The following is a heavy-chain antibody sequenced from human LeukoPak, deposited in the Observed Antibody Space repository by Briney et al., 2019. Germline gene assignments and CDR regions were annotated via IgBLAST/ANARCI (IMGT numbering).Heavy chain of an antibody. CDR2: ISGNGGRT. J-gene: IGHJ5*02. CDR1: GFTFSSYA. Sequence: GGSLRLSCAASGFTFSSYAMSWVRQAPGKGLEWVSAISGNGGRTYYADSVKGRFTISRDNSKNTLYLQMNSPRAEDTALYYCAKVAEMDTILGKFDNWGQGTLVTVSS. D-gene: IGHD5-24*01. CDR3: AKVAEMDTILGKFDN. V-gene: IGHV3-23*01.